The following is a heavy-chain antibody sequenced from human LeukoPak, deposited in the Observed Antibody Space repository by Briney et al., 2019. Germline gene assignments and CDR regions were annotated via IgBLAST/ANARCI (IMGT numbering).Heavy chain of an antibody. V-gene: IGHV3-43*02. CDR3: AKDTGYSYGYNYYYMDV. CDR1: GFTFSSYS. D-gene: IGHD5-18*01. J-gene: IGHJ6*03. CDR2: ISGDGGST. Sequence: GGSLRLSCAASGFTFSSYSMNWVRQAPGKGLEWVSLISGDGGSTYYADSVKGRFTISRDNSKNSLYLQMNSLRTEDTALYYCAKDTGYSYGYNYYYMDVWGKGTTVTVSS.